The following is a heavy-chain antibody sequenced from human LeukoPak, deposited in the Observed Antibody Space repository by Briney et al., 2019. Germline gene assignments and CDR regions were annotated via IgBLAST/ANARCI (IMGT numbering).Heavy chain of an antibody. D-gene: IGHD5-24*01. V-gene: IGHV3-23*01. CDR1: GFTFSDYY. Sequence: GGSLRLSCAASGFTFSDYYMSWIRQAPGKGLEWVSSISGSGSGGSTYYADSVKGRFTISRDNSKNTLYLQMNSLRAEDTAVYYCAKSGYNRFDYWGQGTLVTVSS. CDR3: AKSGYNRFDY. J-gene: IGHJ4*02. CDR2: ISGSGSGGST.